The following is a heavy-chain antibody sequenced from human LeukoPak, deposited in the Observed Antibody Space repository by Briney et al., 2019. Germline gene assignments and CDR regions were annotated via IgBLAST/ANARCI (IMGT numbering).Heavy chain of an antibody. CDR3: ARDLGGSSKKELDY. V-gene: IGHV3-74*01. CDR2: INSDGSST. CDR1: GFTFSSYS. Sequence: GGSLRLSCVASGFTFSSYSMNWVRQAPGKGLVWVSRINSDGSSTSYADSMKGRFTISRDNAKNTLYLQMNSLRAEDTAVYYCARDLGGSSKKELDYWGQGTLVTVSS. D-gene: IGHD1-26*01. J-gene: IGHJ4*02.